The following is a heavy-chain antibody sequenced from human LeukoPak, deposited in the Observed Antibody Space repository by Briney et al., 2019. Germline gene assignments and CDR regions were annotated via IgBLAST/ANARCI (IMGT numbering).Heavy chain of an antibody. V-gene: IGHV3-43D*03. CDR1: GFTFDDYA. Sequence: GGSLRLSCAASGFTFDDYAMHWVRQAPGKGLEWVALISWDGRSTYYADSVKGRFTISRDNSKNSLYLQMNSLRPEDTALYYCAQGLGNYYDSSGAFDYWGQGTLVTVSS. J-gene: IGHJ4*02. D-gene: IGHD3-22*01. CDR3: AQGLGNYYDSSGAFDY. CDR2: ISWDGRST.